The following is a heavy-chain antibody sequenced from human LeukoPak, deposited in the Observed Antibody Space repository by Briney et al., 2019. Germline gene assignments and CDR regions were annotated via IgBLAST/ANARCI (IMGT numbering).Heavy chain of an antibody. CDR2: ISSSSSYI. V-gene: IGHV3-21*01. CDR3: ARARYYYDSSGYYYPYYFDY. D-gene: IGHD3-22*01. Sequence: GGSLRLSCAAPGFTFSSYSMNWVRQAPGKGLEWVSSISSSSSYIYYADSVKGRFTISRDNAKNSLYLQMNSLRAEDTAVFYCARARYYYDSSGYYYPYYFDYWGQGTLVTVSS. J-gene: IGHJ4*02. CDR1: GFTFSSYS.